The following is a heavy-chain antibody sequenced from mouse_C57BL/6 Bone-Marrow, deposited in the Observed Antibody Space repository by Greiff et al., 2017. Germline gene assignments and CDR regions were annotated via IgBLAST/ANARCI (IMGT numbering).Heavy chain of an antibody. Sequence: VQLQQSVAELVRPGASVKLSCTASGFNIKNTYMPWVQQRPEQGLEWIGRIDPANGNTKYSPKFQGKDPITADTSSNTAYLQLSSLASEDTAIYYCSSVMGGGQGTSVTVSS. V-gene: IGHV14-3*01. CDR1: GFNIKNTY. D-gene: IGHD2-5*01. CDR2: IDPANGNT. CDR3: SSVMG. J-gene: IGHJ4*01.